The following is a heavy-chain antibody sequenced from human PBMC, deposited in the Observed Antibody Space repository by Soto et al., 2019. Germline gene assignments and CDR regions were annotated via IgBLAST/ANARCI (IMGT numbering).Heavy chain of an antibody. CDR2: IDNSGST. CDR3: ARGGQDFWSGPFDY. V-gene: IGHV4-4*07. Sequence: LTCTVSGGSISNYFCNWIRQPAGKGLEWIGRIDNSGSTNYNPSLKSRITMSADTSRNQFSLKLNSVTAADTAVYYCARGGQDFWSGPFDYWGQGALVTVSS. J-gene: IGHJ4*02. D-gene: IGHD3-3*01. CDR1: GGSISNYF.